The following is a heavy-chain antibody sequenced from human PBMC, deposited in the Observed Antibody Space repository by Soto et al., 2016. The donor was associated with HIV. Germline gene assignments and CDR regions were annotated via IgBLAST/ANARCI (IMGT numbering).Heavy chain of an antibody. D-gene: IGHD3-3*01. V-gene: IGHV3-30*18. CDR1: GFTFRSHA. Sequence: QVQLVESGGGVVQPRRSLRLSCAGSGFTFRSHAMHWVRQAPGKGLEWLANIWDDGSNKYYADFVKGRFTISRDNSKNTVYLQMNSLRPEDTATYYCAKEGSRDYFYYYFMDVWGKGTTVTVSS. CDR2: IWDDGSNK. J-gene: IGHJ6*03. CDR3: AKEGSRDYFYYYFMDV.